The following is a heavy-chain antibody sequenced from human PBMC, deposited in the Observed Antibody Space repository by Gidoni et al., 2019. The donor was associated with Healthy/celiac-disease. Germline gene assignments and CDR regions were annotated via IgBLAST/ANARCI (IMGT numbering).Heavy chain of an antibody. CDR1: GYTFTSYG. V-gene: IGHV1-18*04. J-gene: IGHJ5*02. CDR2: IIAYNGNT. D-gene: IGHD6-19*01. Sequence: VQLVQSGAEVKKPAASVKVSCKASGYTFTSYGISWVRQAPGQGLEWMGWIIAYNGNTNYAQKLQGRVTMTTDTSTSTAYMELRSLRSDDTAVYYCARDRYSSGRQGRFDPWGQGTLVTVSS. CDR3: ARDRYSSGRQGRFDP.